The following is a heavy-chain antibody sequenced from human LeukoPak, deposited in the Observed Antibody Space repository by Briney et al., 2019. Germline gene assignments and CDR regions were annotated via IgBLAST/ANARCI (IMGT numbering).Heavy chain of an antibody. D-gene: IGHD6-19*01. J-gene: IGHJ4*02. CDR3: AKDLGRSGWSDFDY. CDR1: GFTFSRYA. CDR2: IVPSGGST. V-gene: IGHV3-23*01. Sequence: PGGSLRLSCAASGFTFSRYAMSWVRQAPGKGLEWVTAIVPSGGSTYYAASVKGRLTISRDNSRNTLYLQVNSLRAEDTAVYYCAKDLGRSGWSDFDYWGQGTLVTVSS.